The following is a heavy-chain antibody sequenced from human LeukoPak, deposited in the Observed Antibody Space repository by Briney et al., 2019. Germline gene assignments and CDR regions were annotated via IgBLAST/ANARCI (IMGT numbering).Heavy chain of an antibody. Sequence: ASVKVSCKASGYTFTSYYMHWVRQAPGQGLEWMGIINPSGGSTSCAQKFQGRVTMTRDTSTSTVYMELSSLRSEDTAVYYCARDPGCSSTSCYVGYYYYGMDVWGQGTTVTVSS. D-gene: IGHD2-2*01. V-gene: IGHV1-46*01. CDR1: GYTFTSYY. CDR2: INPSGGST. CDR3: ARDPGCSSTSCYVGYYYYGMDV. J-gene: IGHJ6*02.